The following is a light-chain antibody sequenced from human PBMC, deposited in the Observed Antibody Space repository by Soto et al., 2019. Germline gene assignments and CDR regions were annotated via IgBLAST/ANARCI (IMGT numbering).Light chain of an antibody. CDR3: QQHNSYPIT. V-gene: IGKV1-5*03. CDR2: KAS. J-gene: IGKJ5*01. Sequence: DIQMTQAASALSASIGDRVTITCRASQGISSWLAWYQQKPGKAPKLLIYKASSLESGVPSRFSGSGSGTEFTLTISSLHPDDFATYYCQQHNSYPITFGQGTRLEIK. CDR1: QGISSW.